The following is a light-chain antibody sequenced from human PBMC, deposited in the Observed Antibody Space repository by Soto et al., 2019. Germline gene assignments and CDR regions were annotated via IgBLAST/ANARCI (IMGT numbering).Light chain of an antibody. CDR3: GSYTSRSSRTLLL. V-gene: IGLV2-14*01. Sequence: QSALAQPASVSGSPGQSVTISCTGSNDDIGHYKYVSWYQQHSGKAPRLIIYEVSNRPSGVSDRFSGSKSGNTASLIISGLQAEDEADYYCGSYTSRSSRTLLLFGGGTKVTVL. J-gene: IGLJ2*01. CDR1: NDDIGHYKY. CDR2: EVS.